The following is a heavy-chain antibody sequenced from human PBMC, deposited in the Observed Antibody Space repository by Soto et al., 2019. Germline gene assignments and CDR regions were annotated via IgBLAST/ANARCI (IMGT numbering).Heavy chain of an antibody. D-gene: IGHD4-17*01. CDR3: ARVFNGDYDLGFYGMDV. Sequence: SQTLSLTCTVFGGSISSYYWSWIRQPPGKGLEWIGYIYYSGSTNYNPSLKSRVTISVDTSKNQFSLKLSSVTAADTAVYYCARVFNGDYDLGFYGMDVWGQGTTVTVSS. CDR2: IYYSGST. CDR1: GGSISSYY. J-gene: IGHJ6*02. V-gene: IGHV4-59*01.